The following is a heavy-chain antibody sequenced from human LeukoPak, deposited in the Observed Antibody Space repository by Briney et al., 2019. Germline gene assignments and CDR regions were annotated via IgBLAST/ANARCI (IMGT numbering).Heavy chain of an antibody. V-gene: IGHV3-66*01. CDR3: ARDSAHVVVVPPVMSLGLDNWLDP. Sequence: GGSLRLSCAASGFTVSSNYMSWVRQAPGKGLEWVSVIYSGGSTYYADSVKGRFTISRDNAKNLLYLQMNSLRAEDTAVYYCARDSAHVVVVPPVMSLGLDNWLDPWAREPWSPSPQ. D-gene: IGHD2-2*01. J-gene: IGHJ5*02. CDR1: GFTVSSNY. CDR2: IYSGGST.